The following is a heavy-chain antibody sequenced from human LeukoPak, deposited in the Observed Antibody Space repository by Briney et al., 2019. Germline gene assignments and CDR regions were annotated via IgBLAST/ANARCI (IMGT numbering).Heavy chain of an antibody. D-gene: IGHD3-10*01. V-gene: IGHV4-30-4*07. J-gene: IGHJ5*02. Sequence: PSETLSLTCAVSGASIRSSSNSWSWFRKPPGKGLEWIGDIYSSGSASYNPSLQSRLLISIDTSKNHFSLELSSVTAADTAVYFCAKADLPVRSPYNWFDPWGQGTLVTVSS. CDR3: AKADLPVRSPYNWFDP. CDR1: GASIRSSSNS. CDR2: IYSSGSA.